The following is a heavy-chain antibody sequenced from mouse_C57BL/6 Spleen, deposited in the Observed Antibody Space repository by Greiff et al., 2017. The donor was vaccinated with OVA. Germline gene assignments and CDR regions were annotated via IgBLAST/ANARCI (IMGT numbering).Heavy chain of an antibody. CDR2: IHPNSGST. Sequence: QVQLQQPGAELVKPGASVKLSCKASGYTFTSYWMHWVKQRPGQGLEWIGMIHPNSGSTNYNEKFKSKATMTVDKSSSTAYMQLSSLTSEDSAVYYCARAYGYGFDYWGQGTTLTVSS. V-gene: IGHV1-64*01. J-gene: IGHJ2*01. CDR3: ARAYGYGFDY. CDR1: GYTFTSYW. D-gene: IGHD2-2*01.